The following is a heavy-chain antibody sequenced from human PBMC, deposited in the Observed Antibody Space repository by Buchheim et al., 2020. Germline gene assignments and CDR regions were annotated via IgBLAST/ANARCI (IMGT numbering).Heavy chain of an antibody. CDR3: ASRNGLDWFDS. D-gene: IGHD3-16*01. CDR1: GGSISSSSHY. CDR2: IHYSGST. J-gene: IGHJ5*01. V-gene: IGHV4-39*01. Sequence: QVQLQESGPGLVKPSQTLSLTCTVSGGSISSSSHYGGWIRQPPGKGLEWIGSIHYSGSTYYNPSLKSRVTISVDTSTNQFSLKLSSVTAADTAVYYCASRNGLDWFDSWGQGTL.